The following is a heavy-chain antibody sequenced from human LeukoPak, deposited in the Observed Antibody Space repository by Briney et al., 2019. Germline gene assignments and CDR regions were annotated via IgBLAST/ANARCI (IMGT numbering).Heavy chain of an antibody. D-gene: IGHD3-22*01. CDR1: GFTFSSYA. J-gene: IGHJ4*02. Sequence: GGSLRLSCAASGFTFSSYAMSWVRQAPGKGLEWVPAISGSGGSTYYADSVKGRFTISRDNSKNTLYLQMNSLRAEDTAVYYCARASRGRYYYDSSGYPEYYFDYWGQGTLVTVSS. CDR3: ARASRGRYYYDSSGYPEYYFDY. V-gene: IGHV3-23*01. CDR2: ISGSGGST.